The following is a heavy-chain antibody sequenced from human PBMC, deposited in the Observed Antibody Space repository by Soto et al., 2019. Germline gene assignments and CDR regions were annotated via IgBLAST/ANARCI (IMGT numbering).Heavy chain of an antibody. J-gene: IGHJ4*02. CDR2: MNHNSGNT. Sequence: QVQLVQSGAEVKKPGASVKVSCKASGYTFTSYDINWVRQATGQGLEWMGWMNHNSGNTGYAQKLQGRVTMARNTSISTAYMELSSLRSEDTAVYYCARGGPRYSSSLSDYWGQGTLVTVSS. CDR3: ARGGPRYSSSLSDY. CDR1: GYTFTSYD. D-gene: IGHD6-13*01. V-gene: IGHV1-8*01.